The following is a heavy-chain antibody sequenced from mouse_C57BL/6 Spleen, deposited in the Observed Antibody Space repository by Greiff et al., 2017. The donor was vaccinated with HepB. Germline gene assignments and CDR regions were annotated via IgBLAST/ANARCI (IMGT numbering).Heavy chain of an antibody. CDR2: IDPEDGET. CDR1: GFNIKDYY. CDR3: ARGDGNYENYFDY. V-gene: IGHV14-2*01. Sequence: VHVKQSGAELVKPGASVKLSCTASGFNIKDYYMHWVKQRTEQGLEWIGRIDPEDGETKYAPKFQGKATITADTSSNTAYLQLSSLTSEDTAVYYCARGDGNYENYFDYWGQGTTLTVSS. D-gene: IGHD2-1*01. J-gene: IGHJ2*01.